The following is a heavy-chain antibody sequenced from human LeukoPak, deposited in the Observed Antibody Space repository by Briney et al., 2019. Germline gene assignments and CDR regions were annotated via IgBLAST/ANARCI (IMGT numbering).Heavy chain of an antibody. CDR1: GFTFSSYA. CDR2: ISGSGGST. J-gene: IGHJ6*02. Sequence: SGGSLRLSCAASGFTFSSYAMSWVRQAPGKGLEWVSAISGSGGSTYYADSVKGRFTISRDNSKNTLYLQMNSLRAEDTAVYYCAKVGYSSGWYSRYYYYYGMDVWGQGTTVTVSS. D-gene: IGHD6-19*01. V-gene: IGHV3-23*01. CDR3: AKVGYSSGWYSRYYYYYGMDV.